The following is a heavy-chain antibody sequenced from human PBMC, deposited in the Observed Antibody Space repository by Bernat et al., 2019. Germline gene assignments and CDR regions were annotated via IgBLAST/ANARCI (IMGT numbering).Heavy chain of an antibody. V-gene: IGHV5-10-1*03. J-gene: IGHJ6*03. Sequence: EVQLVQSGAEVKKPGESLRISCKGSGYSFTSYWISWVRQMPGKGLEWMGRIDPSDSYTNYSPSFQGHVTISADKSISTAYLQWSSLKASDTAMYYCARHEVSSSWRYYYYYMDVWGKGTTVTVSS. CDR3: ARHEVSSSWRYYYYYMDV. CDR1: GYSFTSYW. D-gene: IGHD6-13*01. CDR2: IDPSDSYT.